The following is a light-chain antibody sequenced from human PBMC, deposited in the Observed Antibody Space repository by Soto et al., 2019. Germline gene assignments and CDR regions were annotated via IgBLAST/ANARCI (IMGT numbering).Light chain of an antibody. J-gene: IGKJ1*01. CDR1: PSVSTH. CDR2: DTS. V-gene: IGKV3-20*01. CDR3: QQYGSSQGT. Sequence: EIVMTQSPGTLSVSPGERATLSCRASPSVSTHVAWYQQKPGQAPRLLIYDTSTRATGIPDRFSGSGSGTDFTLTISRLEPEDFAVYYCQQYGSSQGTFGQGTKVDIK.